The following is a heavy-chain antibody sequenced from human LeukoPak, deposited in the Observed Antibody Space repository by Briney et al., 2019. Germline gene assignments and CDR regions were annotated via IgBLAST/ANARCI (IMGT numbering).Heavy chain of an antibody. V-gene: IGHV4-30-2*01. CDR2: TYHSGST. J-gene: IGHJ4*02. D-gene: IGHD1-26*01. CDR3: ARDWHYSGSYYVDY. Sequence: PSETLSLTCAVSGGSISSGGYSWSWIRQPPGKGLEWIGYTYHSGSTYYNPSLKSRVTISVDTSKNQFSLKLSSVTAADTAVYYCARDWHYSGSYYVDYWGQGTLATVSS. CDR1: GGSISSGGYS.